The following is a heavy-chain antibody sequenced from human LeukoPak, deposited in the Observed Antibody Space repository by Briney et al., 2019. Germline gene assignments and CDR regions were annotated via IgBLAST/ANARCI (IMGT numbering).Heavy chain of an antibody. V-gene: IGHV3-33*05. CDR2: IQSNGRNK. CDR3: ARESEGGTGTSCPDY. J-gene: IGHJ4*02. D-gene: IGHD2-2*01. Sequence: GGSLRLSCAASGFICSSDDKHWVRQAPGKGLEWVAGIQSNGRNKYYVDSVKGRFAISRDNSKSTLYLQVNSLRVEDTALYYCARESEGGTGTSCPDYWGQGTLVTVSS. CDR1: GFICSSDD.